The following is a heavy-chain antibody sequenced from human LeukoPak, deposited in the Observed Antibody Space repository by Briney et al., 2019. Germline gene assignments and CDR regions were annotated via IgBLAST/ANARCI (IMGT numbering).Heavy chain of an antibody. V-gene: IGHV5-51*01. CDR3: ARHPLYDSVGYYYWYFDL. J-gene: IGHJ2*01. CDR2: IYPFDSDT. CDR1: GYSFTTHW. Sequence: GESLKISCKGSGYSFTTHWIGWVRQMPGKGLEWMGIIYPFDSDTRYSPSFQGQVTISADKSISTAFLQWSSLKASDTAMYYCARHPLYDSVGYYYWYFDLWGRGTLVTVSS. D-gene: IGHD3-22*01.